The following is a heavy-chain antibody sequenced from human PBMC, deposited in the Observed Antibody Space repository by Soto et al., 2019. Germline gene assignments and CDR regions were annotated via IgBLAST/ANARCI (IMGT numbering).Heavy chain of an antibody. J-gene: IGHJ6*02. CDR2: ISYDGSNK. CDR3: ASRSSGWYALPYYYYGMDV. D-gene: IGHD6-19*01. CDR1: GFTFSSYA. Sequence: QVQLVESRGGVVQPGRSLRLSCAASGFTFSSYAMHWVRQAPGKGLEWVAVISYDGSNKYYADSVKGRFTISRDNSKNALYLQMNSLRAEDTAVYYCASRSSGWYALPYYYYGMDVWGQGTTVTVSS. V-gene: IGHV3-30-3*01.